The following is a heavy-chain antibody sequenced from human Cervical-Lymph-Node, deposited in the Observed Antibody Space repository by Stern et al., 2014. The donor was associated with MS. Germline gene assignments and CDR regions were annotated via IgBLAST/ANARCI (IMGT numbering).Heavy chain of an antibody. CDR1: GFTFSSYS. CDR3: ARDREQWLTDYFDY. CDR2: ISSSSSYI. V-gene: IGHV3-21*01. J-gene: IGHJ4*02. D-gene: IGHD6-19*01. Sequence: EVQLVESGGGLVKPGGSLRPSCAASGFTFSSYSMNWVLQAPGKGREWVSSISSSSSYIYYADSVKGRFTISRDNAKNSLYLQMNSLRAEDTAVYYCARDREQWLTDYFDYWGQGTLVTVSS.